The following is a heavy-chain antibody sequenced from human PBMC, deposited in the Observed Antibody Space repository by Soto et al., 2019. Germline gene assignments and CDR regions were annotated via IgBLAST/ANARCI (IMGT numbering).Heavy chain of an antibody. CDR2: INAGNGNT. V-gene: IGHV1-3*01. J-gene: IGHJ4*02. CDR3: ARVGGYYVIDY. CDR1: GYTFTSYA. D-gene: IGHD3-22*01. Sequence: ASVKVSCKASGYTFTSYAMHWVRQAPGQGLEWMGWINAGNGNTKYSQKFQGRVTITRDTSASTAYMELSSLRSEDTAVYYCARVGGYYVIDYWGQGTLVTVSS.